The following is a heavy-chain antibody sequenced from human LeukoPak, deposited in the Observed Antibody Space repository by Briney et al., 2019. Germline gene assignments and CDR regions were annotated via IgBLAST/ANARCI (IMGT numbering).Heavy chain of an antibody. J-gene: IGHJ2*01. CDR3: ARDNYDILTGYRWYFDL. Sequence: GGSLRLSCAASGFTFSSYEMSWVRQAPGKGLEWVSHISSSGSTIYYADSVKGRFTISRDNAKNSLYLQMNSLRAEDTAVYYCARDNYDILTGYRWYFDLWGRGTLVTVSS. V-gene: IGHV3-48*03. CDR1: GFTFSSYE. D-gene: IGHD3-9*01. CDR2: ISSSGSTI.